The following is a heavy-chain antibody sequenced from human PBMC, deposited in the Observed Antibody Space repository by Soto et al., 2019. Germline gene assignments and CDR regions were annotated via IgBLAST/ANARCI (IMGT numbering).Heavy chain of an antibody. CDR1: GFTFSNCG. Sequence: EVQLVESGGGLVQPGGSLRLSCAASGFTFSNCGMNWVRQTPGQGLAWVSSISDSGATKHYADSVKGRFTISRDSGKASLDLQMNSLRDEDTAVYFCARCSRNSCYSYGVDVWGQGATVTVSS. V-gene: IGHV3-48*02. CDR2: ISDSGATK. CDR3: ARCSRNSCYSYGVDV. D-gene: IGHD2-15*01. J-gene: IGHJ6*02.